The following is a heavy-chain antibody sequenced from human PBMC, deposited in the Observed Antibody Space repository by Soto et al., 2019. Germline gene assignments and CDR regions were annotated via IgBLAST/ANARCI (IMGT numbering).Heavy chain of an antibody. CDR1: GGSISRGPYT. V-gene: IGHV4-39*01. D-gene: IGHD6-19*01. CDR3: ARLPTGWPNWIDI. CDR2: ISHSGTT. Sequence: PSETLSLTCTVSGGSISRGPYTWGWIRQPPEKGLQWIGTISHSGTTYYNPSLESRVTISLDTSNNQFSLGLTSVAATDTAVYYCARLPTGWPNWIDIWGQGTLVTVSS. J-gene: IGHJ5*02.